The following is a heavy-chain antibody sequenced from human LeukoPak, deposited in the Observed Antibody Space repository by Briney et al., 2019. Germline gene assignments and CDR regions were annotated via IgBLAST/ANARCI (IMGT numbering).Heavy chain of an antibody. V-gene: IGHV3-21*01. J-gene: IGHJ4*02. CDR3: ARDLKGVVPAARSLKGAATFDY. D-gene: IGHD2-2*01. CDR1: GFTFSSYS. Sequence: GGSLRLSCAASGFTFSSYSMNWVRQAPGKGLEWISAISSSSVYIYYKDSVKGRITISRDNSENSLFLQMNSLTVEDTAVYYCARDLKGVVPAARSLKGAATFDYWGQGALVTVSS. CDR2: ISSSSVYI.